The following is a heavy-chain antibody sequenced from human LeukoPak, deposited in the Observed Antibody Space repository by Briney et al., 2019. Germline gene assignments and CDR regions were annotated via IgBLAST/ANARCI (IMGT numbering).Heavy chain of an antibody. CDR3: AGGGYSGTYYFDY. D-gene: IGHD1-26*01. J-gene: IGHJ4*02. CDR1: GFTFSTYG. CDR2: VWYDGSNI. Sequence: GRSLRLSCAASGFTFSTYGMHWVRQAPGKGLEWVAVVWYDGSNIHYVDSVKGRFTISRDNSKSTLYLQMNSLAAEDTAVYYCAGGGYSGTYYFDYWGQATLVTVSS. V-gene: IGHV3-33*01.